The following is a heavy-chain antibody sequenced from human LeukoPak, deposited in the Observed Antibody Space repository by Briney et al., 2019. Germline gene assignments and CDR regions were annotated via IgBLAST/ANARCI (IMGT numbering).Heavy chain of an antibody. CDR2: IYTSGST. D-gene: IGHD3-3*01. CDR3: ATWGRYYDFWSGYST. J-gene: IGHJ5*02. Sequence: TSETLSLTCTVSGGSISSYYWSWVRQPAGKGLEWIGRIYTSGSTNYSPSLKSPVTLSVDTSKNQFSLKLSSVTAADTAVYYFATWGRYYDFWSGYSTWGQGTLVTVSS. CDR1: GGSISSYY. V-gene: IGHV4-4*07.